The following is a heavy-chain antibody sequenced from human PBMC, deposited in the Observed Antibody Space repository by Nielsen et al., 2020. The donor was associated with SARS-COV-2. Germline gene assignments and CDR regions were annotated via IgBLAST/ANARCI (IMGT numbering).Heavy chain of an antibody. J-gene: IGHJ6*02. D-gene: IGHD3-10*01. V-gene: IGHV3-30*03. CDR3: ARDRSGFTMVRIYAMDV. CDR2: ISYDGSNK. Sequence: GGSLRLSCAASGITFSSYGMHWVRQAPGKGLEWVAVISYDGSNKYYADSVKGRFTISRDNSKNTLYLQMSSLRAEDTAVFYCARDRSGFTMVRIYAMDVWGQGTTVTVSS. CDR1: GITFSSYG.